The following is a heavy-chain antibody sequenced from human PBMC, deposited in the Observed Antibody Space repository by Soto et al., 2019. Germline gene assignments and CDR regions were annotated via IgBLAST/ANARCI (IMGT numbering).Heavy chain of an antibody. CDR2: ISAYNGNT. V-gene: IGHV1-18*01. J-gene: IGHJ6*03. CDR3: ARDAAYDFWSGRYYYMDV. D-gene: IGHD3-3*01. CDR1: GCTFSSYA. Sequence: ASVKVSCKASGCTFSSYAISWVRQAPGQGLEWMGWISAYNGNTNYAQKLQGRVTMTTDTSTSTAYMELRSLRSDDTAVYYCARDAAYDFWSGRYYYMDVWGKGTTVTVSS.